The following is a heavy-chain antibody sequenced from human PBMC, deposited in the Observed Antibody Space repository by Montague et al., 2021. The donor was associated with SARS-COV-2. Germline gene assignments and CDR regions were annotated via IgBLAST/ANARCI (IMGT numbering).Heavy chain of an antibody. CDR3: ARALRVGGGWFDP. CDR1: GGSISSSTYY. D-gene: IGHD1-26*01. Sequence: SETLSLTCTVSGGSISSSTYYWAWIRQPPGKGLEWIGSMYYRGSTYYNPSLKSRVFISVDTTKKQLSLKLTSVTAADTAVYYCARALRVGGGWFDPWGQGTPVTVSS. V-gene: IGHV4-39*07. J-gene: IGHJ5*02. CDR2: MYYRGST.